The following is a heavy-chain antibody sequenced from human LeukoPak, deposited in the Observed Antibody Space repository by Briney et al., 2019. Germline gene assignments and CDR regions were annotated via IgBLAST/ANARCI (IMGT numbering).Heavy chain of an antibody. J-gene: IGHJ4*02. D-gene: IGHD3-22*01. CDR1: GGSISSY. CDR3: ARGSRARYYYDSSGRFDY. Sequence: SETLSLTCTVSGGSISSYWSWIRQPPGKGLEWIGYIYYSGSTNYNPSLKSRVTISVDTSKNQFSLKLSSVTAADTAVYYCARGSRARYYYDSSGRFDYWGQGTLVTVSS. V-gene: IGHV4-59*01. CDR2: IYYSGST.